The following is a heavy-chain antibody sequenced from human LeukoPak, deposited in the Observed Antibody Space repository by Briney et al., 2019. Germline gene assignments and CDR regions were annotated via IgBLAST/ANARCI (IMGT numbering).Heavy chain of an antibody. CDR2: INHSGST. CDR1: GGSFSGYY. V-gene: IGHV4-34*01. Sequence: PSETLSLTCAVYGGSFSGYYWSWIRQPPGKGLEWIGEINHSGSTNYNPSLKSRVTISVDTSKNQFSLKLSSVTAADTAVYYCARDANWGSAYFDYWGQGTLVTVSS. CDR3: ARDANWGSAYFDY. J-gene: IGHJ4*02. D-gene: IGHD7-27*01.